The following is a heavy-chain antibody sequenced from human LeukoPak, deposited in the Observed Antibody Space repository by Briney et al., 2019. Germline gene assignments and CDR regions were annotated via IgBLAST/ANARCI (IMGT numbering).Heavy chain of an antibody. V-gene: IGHV3-23*01. CDR2: ISSGGGAS. J-gene: IGHJ4*02. Sequence: PWGSLRLSCAASGFTFTNYAMSWVRQAPGKGLGWVSSISSGGGASYFADSVQGRFTISRDNSKNTLYMQMNSLRAEDTAVYYCAKDSSSSPYYFDYWGQGTLVAVSS. D-gene: IGHD6-6*01. CDR1: GFTFTNYA. CDR3: AKDSSSSPYYFDY.